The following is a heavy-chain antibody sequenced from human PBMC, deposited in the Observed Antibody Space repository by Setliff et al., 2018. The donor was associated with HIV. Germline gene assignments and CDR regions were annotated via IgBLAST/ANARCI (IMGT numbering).Heavy chain of an antibody. CDR2: IKHTGTT. CDR1: GGSLSGYY. J-gene: IGHJ3*02. Sequence: KTSETLSLTCGVYGGSLSGYYWTWFRQPPGKGLEWIGEIKHTGTTIYNVSLMSRVTISIDMSKNQFSLRLSSVTAADTAVYYCARGPSSSWGGWNAFDIWGQGTMVTVSS. D-gene: IGHD6-13*01. CDR3: ARGPSSSWGGWNAFDI. V-gene: IGHV4-34*01.